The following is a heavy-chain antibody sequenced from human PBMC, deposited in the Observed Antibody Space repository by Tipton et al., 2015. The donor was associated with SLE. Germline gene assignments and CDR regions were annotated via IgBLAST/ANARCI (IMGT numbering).Heavy chain of an antibody. CDR3: ARRGSRDSYGYRDAFDI. J-gene: IGHJ3*02. V-gene: IGHV4-4*08. D-gene: IGHD5-18*01. Sequence: TLSLTCAVYGGSFSGYYWSWIRQPPGKGLEWIGYIYTSGSTNYNPSLKSRVTISVDTSKNQFSLKLSSVTAADTAVYYCARRGSRDSYGYRDAFDIWGQGTMVTVSS. CDR1: GGSFSGYY. CDR2: IYTSGST.